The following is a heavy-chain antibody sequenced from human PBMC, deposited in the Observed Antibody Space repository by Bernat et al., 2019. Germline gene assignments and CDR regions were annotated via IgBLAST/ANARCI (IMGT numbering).Heavy chain of an antibody. J-gene: IGHJ6*03. Sequence: QVQLVESGGGLVKPRGSLRLSCAASGFTFSDYYMSWIRQAPGKGLDGVSYISSSSYTNSADSVQGRFTISRDNAKNSLYLQMNSLRAEDTAVYYCARGTSTSAPYMDVWGKGTTVTVSS. CDR1: GFTFSDYY. V-gene: IGHV3-11*05. CDR2: ISSSSYT. CDR3: ARGTSTSAPYMDV.